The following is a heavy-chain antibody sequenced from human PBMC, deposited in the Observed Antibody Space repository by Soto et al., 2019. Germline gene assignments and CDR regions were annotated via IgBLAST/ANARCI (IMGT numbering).Heavy chain of an antibody. CDR1: GGSISSSNW. V-gene: IGHV4-4*02. D-gene: IGHD3-22*01. Sequence: SETLSLTCAVSGGSISSSNWWSWVRRPPGKGLEWIGEIYHSGSTNYNPSLKSRVTISVDKSKNQFSLKLSSVTAADTAVYYCARALYYYDSSGYYFDYWGQGTLVTVSS. J-gene: IGHJ4*02. CDR2: IYHSGST. CDR3: ARALYYYDSSGYYFDY.